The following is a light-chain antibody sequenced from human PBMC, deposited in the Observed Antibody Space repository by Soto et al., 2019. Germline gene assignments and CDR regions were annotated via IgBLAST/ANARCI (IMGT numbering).Light chain of an antibody. J-gene: IGLJ2*01. CDR3: AAWDDSLTGVV. CDR1: SSNIGSNY. CDR2: RNN. V-gene: IGLV1-47*01. Sequence: QSVLTQPPSASGTPGQTVTISCSGSSSNIGSNYVYWYHQLPGTAPKLLIYRNNQRPSGVPDRFSGSKSGTSASLAISGLQSEDEADYYCAAWDDSLTGVVFGGGTKPTVL.